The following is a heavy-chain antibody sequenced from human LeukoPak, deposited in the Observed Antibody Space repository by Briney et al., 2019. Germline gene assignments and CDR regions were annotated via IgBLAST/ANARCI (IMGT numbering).Heavy chain of an antibody. V-gene: IGHV3-48*02. CDR2: ISGTTNTI. CDR3: ATKKGVVAVAGTFDY. J-gene: IGHJ4*02. CDR1: GFTFSSYT. D-gene: IGHD6-19*01. Sequence: GGSLRFSCAASGFTFSSYTMNWVRQAPGKGLEWVSSISGTTNTIYYAASVKGRFTISRDNAKNSLYLQMNSLRDEDTAVYYCATKKGVVAVAGTFDYWGQGTLVTVSS.